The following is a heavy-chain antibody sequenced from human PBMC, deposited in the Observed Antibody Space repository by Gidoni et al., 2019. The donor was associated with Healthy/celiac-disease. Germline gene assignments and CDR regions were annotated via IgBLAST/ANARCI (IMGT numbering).Heavy chain of an antibody. D-gene: IGHD3-3*01. V-gene: IGHV3-23*01. CDR1: GFPFSSSA. J-gene: IGHJ2*01. Sequence: EVHLSESGGGLVQPGGSLSLSRADSGFPFSSSALSWVRQAPGKGLEWVSGISGSGGSTYYADSVKGRFTISRDNSKNTLYLQMNSLRAEDTAVYYCAKDGAFITISDWYFDLWGRGTLVTVSS. CDR3: AKDGAFITISDWYFDL. CDR2: ISGSGGST.